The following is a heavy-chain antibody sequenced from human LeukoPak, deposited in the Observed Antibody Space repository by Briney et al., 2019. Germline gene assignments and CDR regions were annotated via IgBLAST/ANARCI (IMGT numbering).Heavy chain of an antibody. CDR3: ATDRGWRTSGYYLYYFEH. J-gene: IGHJ4*02. CDR1: GFIFTNYF. V-gene: IGHV3-7*01. Sequence: GGSLRLSCAASGFIFTNYFMSWVRQAPGKGLEWVASIKHDGSEKYYVDSVRGRFTISRDNTMNSLYLQMSSLRAEDTAVYYCATDRGWRTSGYYLYYFEHWGQGTLVTVSS. CDR2: IKHDGSEK. D-gene: IGHD3-3*01.